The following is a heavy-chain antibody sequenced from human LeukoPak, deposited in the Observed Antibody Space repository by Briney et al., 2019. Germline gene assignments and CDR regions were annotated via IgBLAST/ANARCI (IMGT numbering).Heavy chain of an antibody. J-gene: IGHJ4*02. Sequence: GGSLRLSCADSGFTFSSYWMSWVRQAPGKGLEWVANIKQDGSEKNYVDSVKGRFTISRDNAKNSLELQMNSLRDEDTAVYYCARAGGYASSGAYWGQGTLVTVSS. V-gene: IGHV3-7*01. CDR2: IKQDGSEK. CDR3: ARAGGYASSGAY. D-gene: IGHD5-12*01. CDR1: GFTFSSYW.